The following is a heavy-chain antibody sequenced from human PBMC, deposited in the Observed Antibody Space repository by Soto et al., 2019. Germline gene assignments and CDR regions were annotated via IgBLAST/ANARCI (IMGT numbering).Heavy chain of an antibody. D-gene: IGHD6-19*01. J-gene: IGHJ4*02. CDR3: ASYSIAVSGTPTTFDY. CDR2: IIPIFGTA. Sequence: QVQLVQYGAEVKKPGSSVQVSCKASGGTFSSYAISWVRQAPGQGLEWLGGIIPIFGTANYAQKFQGRVTITADESTSTAYMELISLRSEVAAVYYCASYSIAVSGTPTTFDYWGQGTLVTVSS. V-gene: IGHV1-69*01. CDR1: GGTFSSYA.